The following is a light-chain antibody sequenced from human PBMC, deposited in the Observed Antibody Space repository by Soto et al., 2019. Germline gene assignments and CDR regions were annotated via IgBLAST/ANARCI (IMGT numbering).Light chain of an antibody. J-gene: IGKJ1*01. Sequence: EIVLTQSPGTLSLSPGERATLSCRASESVASSYLAWYQQKPGQAPRLLIYGASSRATGMPDRFSGRGSGTEFTLTISKLEPEDFAVYYCQQYGSSPWAFGPGTKVEIK. CDR2: GAS. CDR3: QQYGSSPWA. V-gene: IGKV3-20*01. CDR1: ESVASSY.